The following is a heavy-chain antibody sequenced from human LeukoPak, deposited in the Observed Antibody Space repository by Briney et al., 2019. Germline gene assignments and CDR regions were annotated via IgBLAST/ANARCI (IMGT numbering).Heavy chain of an antibody. J-gene: IGHJ5*02. CDR3: ARAIFGVVIIYGRDYWFDP. V-gene: IGHV3-48*01. CDR2: ISSSSSTI. CDR1: GFTFSSCS. D-gene: IGHD3-3*01. Sequence: GGSLRLSCAASGFTFSSCSMNWVRQAPGKGLEWVSYISSSSSTIYYADSVKGRFIISRDNAKNSLYLQMNSLRAEDTAVYYCARAIFGVVIIYGRDYWFDPWGQGTLVTVSS.